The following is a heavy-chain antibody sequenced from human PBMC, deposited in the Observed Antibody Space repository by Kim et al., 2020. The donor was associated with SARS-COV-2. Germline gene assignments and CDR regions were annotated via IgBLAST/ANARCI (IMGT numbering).Heavy chain of an antibody. CDR3: ARETIVVATGMAYYGMDV. V-gene: IGHV1-2*02. D-gene: IGHD5-18*01. CDR1: GYTFTGYN. Sequence: ASVKVSCKASGYTFTGYNMNWVRPAPGQGREWMGWSNPNSGGTNYAQKFQGRVTMTRDTSISTAYMELSRLRSDDTAVYYCARETIVVATGMAYYGMDVWGQGTTVTVSS. J-gene: IGHJ6*02. CDR2: SNPNSGGT.